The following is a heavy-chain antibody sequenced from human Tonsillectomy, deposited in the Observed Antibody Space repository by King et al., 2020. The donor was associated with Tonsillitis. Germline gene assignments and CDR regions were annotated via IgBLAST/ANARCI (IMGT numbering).Heavy chain of an antibody. J-gene: IGHJ6*02. CDR3: ARDSGRGGRGYDYYYGMDV. V-gene: IGHV4-4*07. D-gene: IGHD3-10*01. CDR2: IYTSGST. CDR1: GGSISSYY. Sequence: VQLQESGPGLVKPSETLSLTCTVSGGSISSYYWSWIRQPAGKGLEGIGRIYTSGSTNYNPSLKSRVPISVDTSKNQFSLKLSSVTAADTAVYYCARDSGRGGRGYDYYYGMDVWGQGTTVTVSS.